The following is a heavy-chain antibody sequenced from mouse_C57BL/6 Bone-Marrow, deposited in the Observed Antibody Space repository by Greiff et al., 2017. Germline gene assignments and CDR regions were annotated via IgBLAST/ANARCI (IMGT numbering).Heavy chain of an antibody. CDR3: ARKGVYSSSPYFDY. CDR1: GYTFTDYY. Sequence: EVQLQQSGPVLVKPGASVKMSCKASGYTFTDYYMNWVKQSHGKSLEWIGVINPYNGGTSYNQKFKGKATLTVDKSTSTAYMELNSLTSEDSAVYYCARKGVYSSSPYFDYWGQGTTLTVSS. CDR2: INPYNGGT. V-gene: IGHV1-19*01. D-gene: IGHD1-1*01. J-gene: IGHJ2*01.